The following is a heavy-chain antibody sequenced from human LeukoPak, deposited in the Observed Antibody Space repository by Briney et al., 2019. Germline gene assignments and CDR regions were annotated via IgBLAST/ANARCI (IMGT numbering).Heavy chain of an antibody. D-gene: IGHD6-19*01. CDR3: SRGSGWLSVY. CDR1: GFTFGDYL. J-gene: IGHJ4*02. V-gene: IGHV3-49*03. Sequence: GRTLRLSCTASGFTFGDYLMSWFRQAPGKGLEWIGFISGGTTEYAASVKGRFTISRDDSTSIAYLQMNSLTTEDTAVYYCSRGSGWLSVYWGQGTLVTVSS. CDR2: ISGGTT.